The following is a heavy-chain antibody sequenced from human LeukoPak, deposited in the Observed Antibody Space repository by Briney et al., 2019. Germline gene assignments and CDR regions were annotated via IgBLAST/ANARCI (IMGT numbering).Heavy chain of an antibody. D-gene: IGHD3-16*01. CDR2: ISGSGGST. Sequence: SGGSLRLSCAASGFTFSSYAMSWVRQAPGKGLEWVSAISGSGGSTYYADSVKGRFTISRDNSKNTLYLQMNSLRAEDTAVYYCAKGRSSYVLYFDYWGQGTLVTVSS. V-gene: IGHV3-23*01. J-gene: IGHJ4*02. CDR1: GFTFSSYA. CDR3: AKGRSSYVLYFDY.